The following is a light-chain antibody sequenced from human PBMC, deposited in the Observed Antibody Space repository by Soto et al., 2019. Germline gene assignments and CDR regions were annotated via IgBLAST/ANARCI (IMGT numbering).Light chain of an antibody. CDR3: QQSYSSPVT. Sequence: DIQMTQSPSSLSASVGDRVTITCRASQRISSYITWYQQRPGKAPNLLIFSASTLQSGVPSRFSGSGYGTDFTLTISSLQPEDSATYYCQQSYSSPVTFGQGTRLEIK. J-gene: IGKJ5*01. CDR2: SAS. V-gene: IGKV1-39*01. CDR1: QRISSY.